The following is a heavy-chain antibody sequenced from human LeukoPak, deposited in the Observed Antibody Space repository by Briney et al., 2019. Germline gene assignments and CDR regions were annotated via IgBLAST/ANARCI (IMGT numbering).Heavy chain of an antibody. CDR1: GGTFSSYA. CDR2: IIPILGIA. CDR3: ARDMGRRATYYYDSSGHSFDY. V-gene: IGHV1-69*04. Sequence: EASVKVSCKASGGTFSSYAISWVRQAPGQGLEWMGRIIPILGIANYAQKFQGRVTITADKSTSTAYMELSSLRSEDTAVYYCARDMGRRATYYYDSSGHSFDYWGQGTLVTVSS. D-gene: IGHD3-22*01. J-gene: IGHJ4*02.